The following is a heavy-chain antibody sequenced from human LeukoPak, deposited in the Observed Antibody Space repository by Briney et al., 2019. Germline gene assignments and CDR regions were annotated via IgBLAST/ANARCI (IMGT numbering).Heavy chain of an antibody. D-gene: IGHD2-15*01. V-gene: IGHV3-7*01. CDR2: IKQDGGEK. J-gene: IGHJ6*03. CDR3: ARDWVAVGGDYMDV. CDR1: GFTFSSYW. Sequence: GGSLRLSCAASGFTFSSYWMSWVRQAPGKGLEWVANIKQDGGEKYYVDSVKGRFTISRDNAKNSLYLQMNNLRAEDTAIYYCARDWVAVGGDYMDVWGKGTTVTISS.